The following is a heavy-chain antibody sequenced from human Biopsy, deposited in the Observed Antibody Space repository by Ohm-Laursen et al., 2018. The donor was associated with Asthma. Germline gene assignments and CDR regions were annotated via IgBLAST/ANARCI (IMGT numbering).Heavy chain of an antibody. Sequence: SVKVSRKTSGYTFNSAGITWVRQAPGQGVEWMGWISVYNGNTKVAQKLQDRVTMITDTSTSTAYMELRSLRSDDTAVYFCARAVDYSHYYGIDVWGQGTTVTVS. V-gene: IGHV1-18*01. J-gene: IGHJ6*02. D-gene: IGHD3-10*01. CDR1: GYTFNSAG. CDR2: ISVYNGNT. CDR3: ARAVDYSHYYGIDV.